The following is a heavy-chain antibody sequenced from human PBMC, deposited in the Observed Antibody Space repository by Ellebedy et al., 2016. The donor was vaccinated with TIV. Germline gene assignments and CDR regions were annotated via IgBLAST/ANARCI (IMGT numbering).Heavy chain of an antibody. CDR1: GFTFSDYY. D-gene: IGHD2-2*01. Sequence: GESLKISXAASGFTFSDYYMNWVRQAPGKGLEWVSSISSSSSYIYYADSVKGRFTISRDNAKNSLYLQMNSLRAEDTAVYYCARDLVVVPAAMGYYYGMDVWGQGTTVTVSS. CDR3: ARDLVVVPAAMGYYYGMDV. V-gene: IGHV3-21*04. J-gene: IGHJ6*02. CDR2: ISSSSSYI.